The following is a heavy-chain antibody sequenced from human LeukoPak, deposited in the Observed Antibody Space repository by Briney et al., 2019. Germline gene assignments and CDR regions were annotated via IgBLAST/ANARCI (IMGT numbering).Heavy chain of an antibody. Sequence: GGSLRLSCAASGFTFSSYVMNWVRQAPGKGLEWVSAISDSGGSTCYADSVKGRFTISRDNSKNTLYLQMNSLRAEDTAVYYCAKTMDGVLRFLEWSPYYFDYWGQGTLVTVSS. CDR2: ISDSGGST. V-gene: IGHV3-23*01. D-gene: IGHD3-3*01. CDR3: AKTMDGVLRFLEWSPYYFDY. J-gene: IGHJ4*02. CDR1: GFTFSSYV.